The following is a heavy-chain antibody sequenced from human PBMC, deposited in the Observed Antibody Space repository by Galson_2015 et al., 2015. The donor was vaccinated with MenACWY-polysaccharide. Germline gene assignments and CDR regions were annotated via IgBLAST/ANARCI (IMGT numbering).Heavy chain of an antibody. Sequence: LSLTCTVSGGSISSNYWSWIRQTPGKGLEWIGFIYSNAGTSYNPSLKSRVAILLDTSKNQFSLKLRSVTAADTAVYFCARHRSRLIFFDFWGHGILVTVSS. D-gene: IGHD2-21*02. CDR3: ARHRSRLIFFDF. J-gene: IGHJ4*01. V-gene: IGHV4-59*08. CDR2: IYSNAGT. CDR1: GGSISSNY.